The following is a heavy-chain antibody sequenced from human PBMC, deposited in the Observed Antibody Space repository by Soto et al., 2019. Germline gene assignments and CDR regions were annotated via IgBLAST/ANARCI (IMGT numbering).Heavy chain of an antibody. J-gene: IGHJ5*02. D-gene: IGHD1-26*01. Sequence: QVQLVQSGDEVKKPGSSVKVSCKASGGSFSSYAFSWVRQAPGQGLEWMGGIIPSFGTPNYAQRFQGRVTFSADESTTTVYMDLRRLRSEDTAVYYCARGSSSTVGPTGWFDPWGQGTLVTVSS. CDR2: IIPSFGTP. CDR3: ARGSSSTVGPTGWFDP. V-gene: IGHV1-69*01. CDR1: GGSFSSYA.